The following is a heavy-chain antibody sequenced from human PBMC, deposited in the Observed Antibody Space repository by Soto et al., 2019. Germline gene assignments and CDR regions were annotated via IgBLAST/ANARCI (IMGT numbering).Heavy chain of an antibody. CDR2: IYYSGST. D-gene: IGHD2-15*01. CDR3: ARNRSGVAATPDYYYYGMEV. Sequence: SETLSLTCTVSGGSISSGGYYWSWIRQHPGKGLEWIGYIYYSGSTYYNPSLKSRVTISVDTSKNQLSLKLSSVTAADTAVYYCARNRSGVAATPDYYYYGMEVWGQGTTVTVSS. J-gene: IGHJ6*02. CDR1: GGSISSGGYY. V-gene: IGHV4-31*03.